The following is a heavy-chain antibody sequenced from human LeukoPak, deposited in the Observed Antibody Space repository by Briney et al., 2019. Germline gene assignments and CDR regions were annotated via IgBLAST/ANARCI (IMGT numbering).Heavy chain of an antibody. CDR1: GFTFSSYA. V-gene: IGHV3-23*01. D-gene: IGHD3-3*01. Sequence: TGGSLRLSCAASGFTFSSYAMSWVRQAPGKGLEWVSAISGSGGSTYYADSVKGRFTISRDNSKNTLYLQMNSLRAEDTAVYYCAKDFFGASYYDFWSGYPGDALDIWGQGTMVTVSS. CDR2: ISGSGGST. CDR3: AKDFFGASYYDFWSGYPGDALDI. J-gene: IGHJ3*02.